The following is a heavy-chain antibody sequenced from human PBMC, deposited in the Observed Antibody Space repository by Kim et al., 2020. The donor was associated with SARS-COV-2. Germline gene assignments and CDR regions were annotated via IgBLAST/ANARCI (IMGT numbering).Heavy chain of an antibody. Sequence: SETLSLTCTVSGGSISSYYWSWIRQPPGKGLEWIGYIYYSGSTNYNPSLKSRVTISVDTSKNQFSLKLSSVTAADTAVYYCARDDHLYGSGSRYSPFRWFDPWGQGTLVTVSS. CDR3: ARDDHLYGSGSRYSPFRWFDP. J-gene: IGHJ5*02. V-gene: IGHV4-59*01. CDR2: IYYSGST. CDR1: GGSISSYY. D-gene: IGHD3-10*01.